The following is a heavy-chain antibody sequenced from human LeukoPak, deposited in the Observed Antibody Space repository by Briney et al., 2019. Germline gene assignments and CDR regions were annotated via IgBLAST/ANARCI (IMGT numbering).Heavy chain of an antibody. D-gene: IGHD6-19*01. V-gene: IGHV3-48*03. J-gene: IGHJ4*02. CDR1: GFTFSTYE. CDR3: SLLAVASPQDY. Sequence: GGSLRLSCAASGFTFSTYEMHWVRQAPGKALEWVSDISSSGSTVYYADFVKGRFTTSRDNAKNFLYLQMHSLRAEDTAVYYCSLLAVASPQDYWGQGTLVTVSS. CDR2: ISSSGSTV.